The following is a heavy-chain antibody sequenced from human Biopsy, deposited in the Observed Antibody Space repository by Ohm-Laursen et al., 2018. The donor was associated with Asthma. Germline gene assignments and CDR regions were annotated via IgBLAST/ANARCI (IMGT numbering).Heavy chain of an antibody. CDR2: IYSGGTS. D-gene: IGHD4/OR15-4a*01. Sequence: SLRLSCAASGFTVSRDHMFWVRQAPGKGLEWVSVIYSGGTSHTADSVRGRFTISRDFSKNTLHLQMHSLRVEDTALYYCARDLQTAEGRPVDNGANPANHYYGVDVWGRGTTVTVSS. CDR3: ARDLQTAEGRPVDNGANPANHYYGVDV. CDR1: GFTVSRDH. J-gene: IGHJ6*02. V-gene: IGHV3-53*01.